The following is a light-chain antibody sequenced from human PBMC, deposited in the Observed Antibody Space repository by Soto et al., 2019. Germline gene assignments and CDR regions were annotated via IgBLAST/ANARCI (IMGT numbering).Light chain of an antibody. CDR3: QQLNSYPLT. V-gene: IGKV1-9*01. CDR1: QGISSY. CDR2: AAS. Sequence: IQLTQSPSSLSASVGDRVTITCRASQGISSYLAWYQQKPGKAPKLLIYAASTLQSGVPSRFSGSGSGTDFTLTISSLQPEDFATYYCQQLNSYPLTCGGGTKVDI. J-gene: IGKJ4*01.